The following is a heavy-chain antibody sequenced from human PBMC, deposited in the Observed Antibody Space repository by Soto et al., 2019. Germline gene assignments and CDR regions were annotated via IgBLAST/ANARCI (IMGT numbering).Heavy chain of an antibody. CDR3: ARTTAVPNTLRSRYFFDY. V-gene: IGHV4-61*01. J-gene: IGHJ4*02. CDR2: VYYSGTT. D-gene: IGHD4-17*01. Sequence: SETLSLTCSVSGGSASDKTYYWSWIRQPPGKRLEWIGYVYYSGTTNYNPSLKSRVTISVDLSKNRFSLRLSYVTTADTALYYCARTTAVPNTLRSRYFFDYWGQGTLVTVSS. CDR1: GGSASDKTYY.